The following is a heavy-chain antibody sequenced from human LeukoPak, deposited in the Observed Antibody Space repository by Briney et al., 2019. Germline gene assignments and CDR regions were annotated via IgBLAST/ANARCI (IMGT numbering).Heavy chain of an antibody. Sequence: SETLSLTCTVSGGSISSYYWSWIRQHPGKGLEWIGYIYYSGSTYYNPSLKSRVTISVDTSKNQFSLKLSSVTAADTAVYYCARADGDDYYDSSGYPNPGWWFDPWGQGTLVTVSS. J-gene: IGHJ5*02. CDR2: IYYSGST. CDR3: ARADGDDYYDSSGYPNPGWWFDP. CDR1: GGSISSYY. V-gene: IGHV4-59*06. D-gene: IGHD3-22*01.